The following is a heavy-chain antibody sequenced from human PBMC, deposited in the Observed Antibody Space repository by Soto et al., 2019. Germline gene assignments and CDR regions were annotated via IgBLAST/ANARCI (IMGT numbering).Heavy chain of an antibody. V-gene: IGHV1-2*02. D-gene: IGHD1-1*01. CDR1: GYTFTGYY. CDR2: INPNSGGT. CDR3: ARGRTGTTSYFDY. J-gene: IGHJ4*02. Sequence: ASVKVSCKASGYTFTGYYLHWVRQAPGQGLEWMGWINPNSGGTNYAQKFQGRVTMTRDTSISTAYMELSRLRSDHTAVYYCARGRTGTTSYFDYWGQGNLVTVSS.